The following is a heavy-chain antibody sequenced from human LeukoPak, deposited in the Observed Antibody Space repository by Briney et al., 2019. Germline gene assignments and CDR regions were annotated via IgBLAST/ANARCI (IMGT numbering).Heavy chain of an antibody. CDR2: IGISSGNT. V-gene: IGHV3-48*01. CDR3: ARDHRYAFDN. D-gene: IGHD5-12*01. CDR1: GFNLIDYS. Sequence: GGSQRLSCAASGFNLIDYSMNWVRQAPGKGLEWISYIGISSGNTKYADSVKGRFTISRDKARNSLYLQMNSLRVEDTAMYYCARDHRYAFDNWGHGTLVTVSS. J-gene: IGHJ4*01.